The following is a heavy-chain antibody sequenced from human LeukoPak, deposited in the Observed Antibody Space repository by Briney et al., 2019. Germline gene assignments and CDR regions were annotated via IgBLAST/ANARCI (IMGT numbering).Heavy chain of an antibody. V-gene: IGHV4-34*01. Sequence: PSETLSLTCAVYGGSVSGYYWSWIRQPPAKGLEWIGVINHSGSTNYNPALKSRVTISVDMSKDQFSLKLGSVTAADTAVYNSARGPPADYYDRRGFYPCFDYWGQGALVTVSS. CDR3: ARGPPADYYDRRGFYPCFDY. J-gene: IGHJ4*02. CDR2: INHSGST. CDR1: GGSVSGYY. D-gene: IGHD3-22*01.